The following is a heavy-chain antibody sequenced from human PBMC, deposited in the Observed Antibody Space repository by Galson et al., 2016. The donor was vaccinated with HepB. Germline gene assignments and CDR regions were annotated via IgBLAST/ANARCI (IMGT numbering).Heavy chain of an antibody. D-gene: IGHD4-17*01. CDR1: GGSVSSGTYY. CDR3: ARFASTVTFNWFDP. V-gene: IGHV4-61*01. Sequence: SETLSLTCTVSGGSVSSGTYYWNWIRQPPGKGLEWIGYIYYTGNTNYNPSLKSRVTISVDTSKNQFSLKLTSVTAADTAVYYCARFASTVTFNWFDPWGQGTLVTVSS. CDR2: IYYTGNT. J-gene: IGHJ5*02.